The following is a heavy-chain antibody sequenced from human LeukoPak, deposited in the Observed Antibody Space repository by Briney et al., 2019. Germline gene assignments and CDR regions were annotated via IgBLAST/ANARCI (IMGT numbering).Heavy chain of an antibody. CDR1: GFIFSSYS. CDR2: IDFTSRYI. D-gene: IGHD6-13*01. CDR3: ATPAAGPGAEYSLN. Sequence: GGSLRLSCAASGFIFSSYSMNWVRQAPGKGLEWVSSIDFTSRYIYNADSVKGRFTTSRDNAKNSLDLQMNSLKVEDTAVYYCATPAAGPGAEYSLNWGQGTLVIVSS. J-gene: IGHJ1*01. V-gene: IGHV3-21*01.